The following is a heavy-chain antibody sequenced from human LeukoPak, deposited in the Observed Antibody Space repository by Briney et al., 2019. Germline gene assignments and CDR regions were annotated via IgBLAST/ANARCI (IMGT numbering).Heavy chain of an antibody. CDR3: ARSFTAAGAFDI. CDR1: GGSISSYY. CDR2: IYYSGST. Sequence: TSETLSLTCTVSGGSISSYYWSWIRQPPGKGLEWIGYIYYSGSTNYNPSLKSRVTISVDTSKNQFSLKLSSVTAADTAVYYCARSFTAAGAFDIWGQGTMVTVSS. V-gene: IGHV4-59*08. D-gene: IGHD6-19*01. J-gene: IGHJ3*02.